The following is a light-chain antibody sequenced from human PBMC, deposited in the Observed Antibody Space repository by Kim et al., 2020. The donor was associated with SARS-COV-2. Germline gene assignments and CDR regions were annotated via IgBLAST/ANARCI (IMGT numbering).Light chain of an antibody. V-gene: IGLV3-21*04. CDR1: NIGSKS. CDR2: YDN. J-gene: IGLJ2*01. CDR3: QVWDSSSDVI. Sequence: SYELTQPPSVSVAPGETATIPCGKDNIGSKSVHWYQQKPGQATMLVISYDNDRPSGIPERFSGSNSGNTATLTIGRVEAGDEADYYCQVWDSSSDVIFGGGTQLTVL.